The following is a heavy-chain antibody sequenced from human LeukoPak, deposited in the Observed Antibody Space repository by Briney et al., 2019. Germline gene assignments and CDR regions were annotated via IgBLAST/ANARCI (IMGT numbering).Heavy chain of an antibody. D-gene: IGHD2-2*01. V-gene: IGHV4-38-2*01. J-gene: IGHJ4*02. Sequence: SETLSLTCAVSGYSISSGYYWGWIRQPPGKGLEWIGSIYYSGSTYYNPSLKSRVTISVDTSKNHFSLKLSSVTAVDTAVYYCARGGCSSTSCYSVWGQGTLVTVSS. CDR3: ARGGCSSTSCYSV. CDR1: GYSISSGYY. CDR2: IYYSGST.